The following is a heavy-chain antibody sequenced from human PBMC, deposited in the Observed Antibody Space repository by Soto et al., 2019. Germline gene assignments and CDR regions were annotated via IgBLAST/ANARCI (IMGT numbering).Heavy chain of an antibody. J-gene: IGHJ4*02. CDR2: VNPSGGHT. D-gene: IGHD2-21*02. V-gene: IGHV1-46*01. CDR3: ARGGHVVVVTAALDY. Sequence: QVQLMQSGAEVKKPGASVKVSCKASGDTFTDYYIHWVRQAPGQGLEWMGTVNPSGGHTTYAQHSLGRVTMTRDTSTSTLDMELTSLTSEDTAVYYCARGGHVVVVTAALDYWGQGTLVTVSS. CDR1: GDTFTDYY.